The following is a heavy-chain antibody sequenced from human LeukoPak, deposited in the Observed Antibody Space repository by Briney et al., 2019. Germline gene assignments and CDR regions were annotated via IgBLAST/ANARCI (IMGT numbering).Heavy chain of an antibody. D-gene: IGHD3-22*01. V-gene: IGHV1-69*04. CDR2: IIPILGIA. J-gene: IGHJ4*02. CDR1: GGTFSSYA. Sequence: ASVNVSCKSSGGTFSSYAISWVRQAPGQGLEWLGRIIPILGIANYAQKFQGRVTITADKSTSTDYMELSSLRSEDTAVYYCARDAHAGAGYDSSGYYPNYWGQGTLVTVSS. CDR3: ARDAHAGAGYDSSGYYPNY.